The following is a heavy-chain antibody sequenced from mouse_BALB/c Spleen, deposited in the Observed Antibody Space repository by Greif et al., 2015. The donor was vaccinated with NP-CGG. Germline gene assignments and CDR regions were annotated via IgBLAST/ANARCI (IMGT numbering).Heavy chain of an antibody. J-gene: IGHJ3*01. Sequence: VQGVESGPGLVAPSQSLSITCTVSGFSLTSYGVHWVRQPPGKGLEWLGVIWAGGSTNYNSALMSRLSISKDNSKSQVLLKMNSLQTDDTAMYYCARLREFAYWGQGTLVTVSA. V-gene: IGHV2-9*02. CDR1: GFSLTSYG. CDR2: IWAGGST. CDR3: ARLREFAY. D-gene: IGHD1-1*01.